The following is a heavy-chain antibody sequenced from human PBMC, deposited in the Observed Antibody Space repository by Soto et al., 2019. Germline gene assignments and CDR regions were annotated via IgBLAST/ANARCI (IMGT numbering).Heavy chain of an antibody. CDR3: ARVERGITIFGVVIPPFDY. Sequence: QVQLVESGGGLVKPGGSLRLSCAASGFTFSDYYMSWIRQAPGKGLEWVSYISSSGSTIYYADFVKGRFTISRDNAKNSLYLQVNGLRAEDPVVYYCARVERGITIFGVVIPPFDYWGHGTLVTVSS. CDR2: ISSSGSTI. V-gene: IGHV3-11*01. CDR1: GFTFSDYY. D-gene: IGHD3-3*01. J-gene: IGHJ4*01.